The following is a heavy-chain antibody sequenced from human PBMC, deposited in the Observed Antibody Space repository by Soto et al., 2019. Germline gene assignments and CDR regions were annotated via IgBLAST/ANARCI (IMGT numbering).Heavy chain of an antibody. D-gene: IGHD3-3*01. CDR1: GFSLTTSGVG. Sequence: QITLNESGPTQVKPRQTLTLTCTFSGFSLTTSGVGVGWIRQSPGKAPEWLALIYWDDDKRYSPSLKSRLTIPKDTTKNQVVLTMADLDPADTATYYCAHRVLRTVFGLVTTTTIYFDVWGQGTPVAVSS. CDR3: AHRVLRTVFGLVTTTTIYFDV. V-gene: IGHV2-5*02. J-gene: IGHJ4*02. CDR2: IYWDDDK.